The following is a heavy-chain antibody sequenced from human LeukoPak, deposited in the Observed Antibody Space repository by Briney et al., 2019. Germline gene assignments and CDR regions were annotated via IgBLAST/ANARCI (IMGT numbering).Heavy chain of an antibody. CDR2: IYYSGST. J-gene: IGHJ6*03. CDR1: GGSISSYY. Sequence: SETLSLTCTVSGGSISSYYWSWIRQPPGKGLEWIGYIYYSGSTNYNPSLKSRVTISVDTSKNQFSLKLSSVTAADTAVYYCARGETGNYYYYYMDVWGKGTTVTVSS. CDR3: ARGETGNYYYYYMDV. V-gene: IGHV4-59*08. D-gene: IGHD1-14*01.